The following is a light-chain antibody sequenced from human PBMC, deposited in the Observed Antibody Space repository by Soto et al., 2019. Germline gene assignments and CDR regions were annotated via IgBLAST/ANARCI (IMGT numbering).Light chain of an antibody. CDR2: GAF. CDR3: QQYGSLIT. Sequence: EIVMTQSPATLSVSPGEGATLSCRASQSVRTKLAWYQQKAGQAPRLLIYGAFSRATGIPDRFSGSGSGTDFTLTISRLEPEDFAVYYCQQYGSLITFGQGTRLEIK. V-gene: IGKV3-20*01. CDR1: QSVRTK. J-gene: IGKJ5*01.